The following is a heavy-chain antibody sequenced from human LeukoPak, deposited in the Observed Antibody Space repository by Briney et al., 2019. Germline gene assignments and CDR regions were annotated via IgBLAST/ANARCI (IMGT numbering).Heavy chain of an antibody. D-gene: IGHD2-21*01. CDR2: IKQDGSEK. CDR1: GFTFSTYW. CDR3: ARDHCGGDWLCPDSWFDP. Sequence: GGSLRLSCAASGFTFSTYWMSWVRQAPGKGLEWVANIKQDGSEKYYVDSVKGRFTISRDNAKNSPYLQMNSLRAEDTAVYYCARDHCGGDWLCPDSWFDPWGQGTLVTVSS. J-gene: IGHJ5*02. V-gene: IGHV3-7*01.